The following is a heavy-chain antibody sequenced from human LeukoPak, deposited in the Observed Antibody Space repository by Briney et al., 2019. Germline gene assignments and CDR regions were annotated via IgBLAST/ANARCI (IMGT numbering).Heavy chain of an antibody. V-gene: IGHV3-30*03. D-gene: IGHD4-17*01. CDR3: CCPQGIYGDPRAEYFQH. CDR2: ISYDGSNK. CDR1: GFTFSSYG. Sequence: PGGSLRLSCAASGFTFSSYGMHWVRQAPGKGLEWVAVISYDGSNKYYADSVKGRFTISRDNSKNTLYLQMNSLRAEDTAVYYCCCPQGIYGDPRAEYFQHWGQGTLVTVSS. J-gene: IGHJ1*01.